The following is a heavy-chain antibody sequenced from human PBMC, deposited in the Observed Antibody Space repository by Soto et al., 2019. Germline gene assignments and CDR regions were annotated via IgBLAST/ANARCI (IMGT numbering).Heavy chain of an antibody. CDR1: GFTFSSYA. Sequence: GGSLRLSCAASGFTFSSYAMSWVRQAPGKGLEWVSAISGSGGSTYYADSVKGRFTISRDNSKNTLYLQMNSLRAEDTAVYYCAKDQRYCSSTSCFYDAFDIWGQGTMVTVSS. V-gene: IGHV3-23*01. CDR3: AKDQRYCSSTSCFYDAFDI. CDR2: ISGSGGST. J-gene: IGHJ3*02. D-gene: IGHD2-2*01.